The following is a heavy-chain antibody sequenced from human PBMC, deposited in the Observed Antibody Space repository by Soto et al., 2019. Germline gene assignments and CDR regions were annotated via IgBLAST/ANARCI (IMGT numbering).Heavy chain of an antibody. CDR1: GFTFSSYW. Sequence: GGSLRLSCAASGFTFSSYWMSWVRQAPGKGLEWVANIKQDGSEKYYVDSVKGRFTISRDNAKNSLYLQMNSLRAEDTAVYYCAREGDDYGDYGDAFDIWGQGTMVTVSS. D-gene: IGHD4-17*01. V-gene: IGHV3-7*01. J-gene: IGHJ3*02. CDR2: IKQDGSEK. CDR3: AREGDDYGDYGDAFDI.